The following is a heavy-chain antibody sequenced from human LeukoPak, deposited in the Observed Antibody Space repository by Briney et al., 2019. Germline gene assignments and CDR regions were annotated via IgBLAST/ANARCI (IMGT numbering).Heavy chain of an antibody. CDR2: ITPIFGTA. Sequence: SVKVSCKASGGTFTSYAISWVRQAPGQGLEWMGGITPIFGTANYAQKFQGRVTITADKSTSTAYMELSSLRSEDTAVYYCARKVPNDSSGYYYRGQFDPWGQGTLVTVSS. D-gene: IGHD3-22*01. J-gene: IGHJ5*02. CDR1: GGTFTSYA. CDR3: ARKVPNDSSGYYYRGQFDP. V-gene: IGHV1-69*06.